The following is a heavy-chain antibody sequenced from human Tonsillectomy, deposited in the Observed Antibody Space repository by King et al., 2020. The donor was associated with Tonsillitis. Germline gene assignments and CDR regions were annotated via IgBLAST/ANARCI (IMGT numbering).Heavy chain of an antibody. CDR1: GGTFSSYA. V-gene: IGHV1-69*09. CDR3: ARETGIAAARVTSS. CDR2: IIPILGIA. J-gene: IGHJ4*02. D-gene: IGHD6-13*01. Sequence: VQLVESGAEVKKPGSSVKVSCKASGGTFSSYAISWVRQAPGQGLEWMGRIIPILGIANYAQKFQGRVTITADKSTSTAYMELSSLRSEDTAVYYCARETGIAAARVTSSWGQGTLVTVSS.